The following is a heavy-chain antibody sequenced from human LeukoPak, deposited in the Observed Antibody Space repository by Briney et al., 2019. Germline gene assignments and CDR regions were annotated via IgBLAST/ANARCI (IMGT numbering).Heavy chain of an antibody. J-gene: IGHJ4*02. D-gene: IGHD3-10*01. CDR1: GFSFSSYA. Sequence: GGSLRLSCAASGFSFSSYAMSWVRQAPGKGLEWVSGISGSGRRTYYADSVKGRFTISRDNSKNTLYLQMNSLRAEDTAVYYCARQGWEEVLWFGELLYVYYFDFWGQGTLVSVSS. CDR3: ARQGWEEVLWFGELLYVYYFDF. V-gene: IGHV3-23*01. CDR2: ISGSGRRT.